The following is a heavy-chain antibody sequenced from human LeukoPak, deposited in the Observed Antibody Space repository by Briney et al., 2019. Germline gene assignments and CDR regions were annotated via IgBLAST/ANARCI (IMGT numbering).Heavy chain of an antibody. CDR2: IRYDGSNK. CDR1: GFTFSSYG. V-gene: IGHV3-30*02. J-gene: IGHJ4*02. CDR3: ARGLQEWERRRDF. Sequence: GGSLRLSCAASGFTFSSYGMHWVRQAPGKGLEWVAFIRYDGSNKYYADSVQGRFTVSRDNAKNTLYLQLNSLRAEDTAVYYCARGLQEWERRRDFWGQGTLVTVSS. D-gene: IGHD1-26*01.